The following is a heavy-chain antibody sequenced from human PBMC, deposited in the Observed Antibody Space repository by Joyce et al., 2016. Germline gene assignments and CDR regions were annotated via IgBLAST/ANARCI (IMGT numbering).Heavy chain of an antibody. Sequence: QVHLVQSGTEVRKPGASVKVSCKASGYTFTVYYIHWLRQAPGQGLEWMGWINPNRVGTKFAQKFQGWVTMTRDTSIATAYMELTGLKSDDTAVYYCARGGFSGYDEGLYYYYGLDVWGQGTTVTVSS. CDR2: INPNRVGT. V-gene: IGHV1-2*04. D-gene: IGHD5-12*01. J-gene: IGHJ6*02. CDR1: GYTFTVYY. CDR3: ARGGFSGYDEGLYYYYGLDV.